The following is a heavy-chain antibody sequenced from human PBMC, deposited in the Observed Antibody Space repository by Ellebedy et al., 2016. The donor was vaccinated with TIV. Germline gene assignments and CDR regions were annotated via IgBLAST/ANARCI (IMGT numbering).Heavy chain of an antibody. J-gene: IGHJ6*03. CDR1: GFTFSNYS. Sequence: GESLKISCAASGFTFSNYSMNWVRQAPGKGLEWVSYISSSSNTIFYADSVKGRFTISRDNAKNSLYLQMNSLRAEDTAVYYCAGRTVVVPAAYYYYYYMDVWGKGTTVTVSS. D-gene: IGHD2-2*01. CDR3: AGRTVVVPAAYYYYYYMDV. V-gene: IGHV3-48*01. CDR2: ISSSSNTI.